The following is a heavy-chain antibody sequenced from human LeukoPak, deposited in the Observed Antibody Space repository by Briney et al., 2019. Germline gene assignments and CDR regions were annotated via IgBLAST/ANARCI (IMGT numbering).Heavy chain of an antibody. J-gene: IGHJ4*02. CDR1: GGSISSGSYY. V-gene: IGHV4-39*07. CDR3: ARGWGYYGSGSYSTD. D-gene: IGHD3-10*01. Sequence: SETLSLTCTVSGGSISSGSYYWSWIRQPPGKGLEWIGEINHSGSTNYNPSLKSRVTISVDTSKNQFSLKLSSVTAADTAVYYCARGWGYYGSGSYSTDWGQGTLVTVSS. CDR2: INHSGST.